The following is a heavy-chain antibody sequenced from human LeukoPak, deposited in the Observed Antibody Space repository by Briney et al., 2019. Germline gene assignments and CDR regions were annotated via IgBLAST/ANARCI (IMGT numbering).Heavy chain of an antibody. CDR2: ISGSGGGT. Sequence: GGSLRLSCAASGFTYSSYAMSWVRQAPGKGLEWVSTISGSGGGTYNADSVKGRFTISRDNSKNTLYLQMNSLRAEDTAVYYCAKDEATICSSTSCPDAFDIWGQGTMVTVSS. V-gene: IGHV3-23*01. CDR3: AKDEATICSSTSCPDAFDI. CDR1: GFTYSSYA. D-gene: IGHD2-2*01. J-gene: IGHJ3*02.